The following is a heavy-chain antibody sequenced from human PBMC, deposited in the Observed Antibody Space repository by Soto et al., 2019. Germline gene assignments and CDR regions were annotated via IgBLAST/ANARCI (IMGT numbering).Heavy chain of an antibody. Sequence: SETLSLTCTVSGGSISSASYYWSWIRQPPGKGLEWIGYIYYVGSTYYNPSLRSRVTISLDTPKNQFSLRLRSVTAADMAVYYCATSEYSSLSVNRFDPWGQGALITVST. V-gene: IGHV4-30-4*02. CDR1: GGSISSASYY. J-gene: IGHJ5*02. CDR3: ATSEYSSLSVNRFDP. CDR2: IYYVGST. D-gene: IGHD6-6*01.